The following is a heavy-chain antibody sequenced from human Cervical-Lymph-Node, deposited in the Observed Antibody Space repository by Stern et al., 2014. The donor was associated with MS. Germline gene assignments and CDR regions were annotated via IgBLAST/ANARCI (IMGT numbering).Heavy chain of an antibody. J-gene: IGHJ6*02. D-gene: IGHD4-17*01. Sequence: QVTLKESGPALVKPTQTLTLTCTFSGFSLSTSGMCVSWIRQPPGKALEWLALIDWDDDKDYSTALKTRLTISKDTSKNQVVLTMTNMDPVDTATYYCARIPLGDYEGGYYGMDVWGQGTTVTVS. CDR2: IDWDDDK. CDR3: ARIPLGDYEGGYYGMDV. CDR1: GFSLSTSGMC. V-gene: IGHV2-70*01.